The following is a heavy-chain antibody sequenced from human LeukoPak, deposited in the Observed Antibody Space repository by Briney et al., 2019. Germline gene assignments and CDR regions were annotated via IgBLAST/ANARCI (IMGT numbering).Heavy chain of an antibody. CDR2: IYYSGST. Sequence: SETLSLTCTVSGGSISSYYWSWIRQPPGKGLEWIGYIYYSGSTNYNPSLKSRVTISADTSKNQFSLKLSSVTAADTAVYYCARDPIRDGTGSWGQGTLVTVSS. CDR3: ARDPIRDGTGS. V-gene: IGHV4-59*01. J-gene: IGHJ4*02. D-gene: IGHD5-24*01. CDR1: GGSISSYY.